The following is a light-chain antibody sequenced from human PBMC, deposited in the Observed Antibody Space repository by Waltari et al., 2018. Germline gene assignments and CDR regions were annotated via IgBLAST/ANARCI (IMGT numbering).Light chain of an antibody. Sequence: QSALTQPSSVSGSPGQSITISCTGTSGDLVIGNRVPWYQQYQGKAPKLMIYDVSSRPSGVSDRFSGSKSGNTASLTISGLQVEDEADYYCSSYTTNSRVFGGGTKLTVL. CDR3: SSYTTNSRV. CDR2: DVS. CDR1: SGDLVIGNR. J-gene: IGLJ3*02. V-gene: IGLV2-14*03.